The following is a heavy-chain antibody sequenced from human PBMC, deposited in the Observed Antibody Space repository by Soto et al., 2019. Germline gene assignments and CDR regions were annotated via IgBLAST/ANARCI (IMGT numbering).Heavy chain of an antibody. D-gene: IGHD2-15*01. CDR2: INHSGST. V-gene: IGHV4-34*01. CDR3: ARAPPPFCSGGSCYPRGNWFAP. J-gene: IGHJ5*02. Sequence: PSETLCLTCAVYGGYFSGYYLSWIRQPPGKGLEWIGEINHSGSTNYNPSLKSRVTISVDTSKNQFSLKLSSVTAADTAVYYCARAPPPFCSGGSCYPRGNWFAPWGQGPLVPFS. CDR1: GGYFSGYY.